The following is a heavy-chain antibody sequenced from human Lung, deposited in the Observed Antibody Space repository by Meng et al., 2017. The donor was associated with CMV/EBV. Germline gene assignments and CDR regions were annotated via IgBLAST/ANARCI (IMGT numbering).Heavy chain of an antibody. D-gene: IGHD5/OR15-5a*01. J-gene: IGHJ3*01. CDR3: AKDIVSTINPGAFDV. Sequence: SXTASGFAFSSYGMHWVRQAPGKGLEWVAVIWYDGSNKYFADSVKGRFTVSRDNSRNMLYLHMNRLRADDTAVYYCAKDIVSTINPGAFDVWGQGTMVXVSS. CDR2: IWYDGSNK. CDR1: GFAFSSYG. V-gene: IGHV3-33*06.